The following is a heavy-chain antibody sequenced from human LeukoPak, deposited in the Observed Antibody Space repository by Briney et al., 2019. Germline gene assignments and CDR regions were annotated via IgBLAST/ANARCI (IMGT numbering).Heavy chain of an antibody. CDR1: GGSISSGDYY. J-gene: IGHJ1*01. Sequence: SETLSLTCTVSGGSISSGDYYWSWIRQPPGKGLEWIGYIYYSGSTYYNPSLKSRVTISVDRSKNQFSLKLSSVTAADTAVYYCARGGYCTNGVCYPTEYFQHWGQGTLVTVSS. D-gene: IGHD2-8*01. CDR2: IYYSGST. V-gene: IGHV4-30-4*01. CDR3: ARGGYCTNGVCYPTEYFQH.